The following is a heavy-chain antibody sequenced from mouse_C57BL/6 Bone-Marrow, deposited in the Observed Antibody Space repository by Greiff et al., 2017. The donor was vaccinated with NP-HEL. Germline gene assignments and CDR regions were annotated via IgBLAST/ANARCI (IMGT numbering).Heavy chain of an antibody. CDR3: TTIEGYHGGFAY. CDR1: GFNIKDDS. V-gene: IGHV14-4*01. D-gene: IGHD2-2*01. Sequence: VQLQQSGAELVRPGASVKLSCTASGFNIKDDSMHWVKQRPEQGLEWIGWIDPENGDTEYASKFQGKATITADTSSNTAYLQLSSLTSEDTAVYYCTTIEGYHGGFAYWGQGTLVTVSA. CDR2: IDPENGDT. J-gene: IGHJ3*01.